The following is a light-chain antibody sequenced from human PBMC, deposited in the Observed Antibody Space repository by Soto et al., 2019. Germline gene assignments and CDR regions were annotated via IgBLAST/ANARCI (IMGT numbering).Light chain of an antibody. V-gene: IGLV1-44*01. CDR1: ISNIGSNT. J-gene: IGLJ3*02. Sequence: QSVLTQPPSASGTPGQRVTFFFFESISNIGSNTVNWYQQLPGTAPTFLTYSNNQRPSGVHDRFSGSKSGTSASLAISGLQSEDDADYCCAAWDDSLNGGVFGGGTKLTVL. CDR3: AAWDDSLNGGV. CDR2: SNN.